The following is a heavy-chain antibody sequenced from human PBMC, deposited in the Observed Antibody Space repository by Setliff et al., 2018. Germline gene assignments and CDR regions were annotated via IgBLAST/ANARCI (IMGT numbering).Heavy chain of an antibody. CDR2: ISSSSSDM. CDR3: ARDQWELFGGMRAFDS. D-gene: IGHD3-10*01. Sequence: PGGSLRLSCAASGFTFSDYTMSWVHQAPGQGLEWVSSISSSSSDMYYADSLKGRFTISRDNARNSLSLQMNSLRAEDTAVYYCARDQWELFGGMRAFDSWGQGTLVTVSS. V-gene: IGHV3-21*01. CDR1: GFTFSDYT. J-gene: IGHJ4*02.